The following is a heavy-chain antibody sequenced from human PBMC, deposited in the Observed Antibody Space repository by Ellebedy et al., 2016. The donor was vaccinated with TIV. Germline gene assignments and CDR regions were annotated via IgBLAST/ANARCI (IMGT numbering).Heavy chain of an antibody. D-gene: IGHD3-10*01. CDR3: ARRATVSYYGIDL. CDR2: VSYDGINK. Sequence: GESLKISCAASGFTFTSYAMHWVRQAPGKGLEWVAIVSYDGINKYYADSVKGRFTIPRDNSRSTLSLQMNSLRVEDTALYYCARRATVSYYGIDLWGQGTTVTVSS. J-gene: IGHJ6*02. V-gene: IGHV3-30-3*01. CDR1: GFTFTSYA.